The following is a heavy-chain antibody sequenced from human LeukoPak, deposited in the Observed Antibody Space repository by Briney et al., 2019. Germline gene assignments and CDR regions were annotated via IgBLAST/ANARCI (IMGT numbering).Heavy chain of an antibody. V-gene: IGHV1-46*01. Sequence: GASVKVSCTASGYTFTSNYIHWVRQAPGQGLEWMGMIYPRDGSTSYAQKFQGRVTVTRDTSTSTVHMELSGLRSEDTAVYYCARDQEGLDYWGQGTLVTVSS. CDR3: ARDQEGLDY. J-gene: IGHJ4*02. CDR1: GYTFTSNY. CDR2: IYPRDGST.